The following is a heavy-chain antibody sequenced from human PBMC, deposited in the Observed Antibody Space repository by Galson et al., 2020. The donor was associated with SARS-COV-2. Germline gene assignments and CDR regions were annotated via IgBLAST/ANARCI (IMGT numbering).Heavy chain of an antibody. V-gene: IGHV4-30-4*01. CDR1: GGSISSGDYY. D-gene: IGHD3-22*01. CDR3: ARERFNPVYYYDSSGYSFDP. Sequence: SETLSLTCTVSGGSISSGDYYWSWIRQPPGKGLEWIGYIYYSGSTYYNPSLKSRVTISVDTSKNQFSLKLSSVTAADTAVYYCARERFNPVYYYDSSGYSFDPWGQGTLVTVSS. J-gene: IGHJ5*02. CDR2: IYYSGST.